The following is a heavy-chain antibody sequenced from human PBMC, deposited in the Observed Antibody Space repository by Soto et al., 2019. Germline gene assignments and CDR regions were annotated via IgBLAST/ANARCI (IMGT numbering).Heavy chain of an antibody. V-gene: IGHV3-23*01. CDR1: GFTFRDYA. CDR2: ISGSGAGT. J-gene: IGHJ4*02. D-gene: IGHD1-26*01. CDR3: AKDKQGLNSGSYSDY. Sequence: PGGSLRLSCAASGFTFRDYAMSWVRQVPGKGLEWVSAISGSGAGTYYADSVKGRVTISRDNYKNTVYLQMNSLRAEDTAVYYCAKDKQGLNSGSYSDYWGQGTLVTVSS.